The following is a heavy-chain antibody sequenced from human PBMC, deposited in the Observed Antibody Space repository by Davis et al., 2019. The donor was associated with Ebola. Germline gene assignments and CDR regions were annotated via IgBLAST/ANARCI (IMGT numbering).Heavy chain of an antibody. CDR1: GGTFSSYA. CDR3: ATGLLWFREGYYYYGMDV. J-gene: IGHJ6*02. V-gene: IGHV1-69*05. D-gene: IGHD3-10*01. Sequence: SVKVSCKASGGTFSSYAISWVRQAPGQVLEWMGGIIPIFGTANYAQKFQGRVTMTRDTSTSTVYMELSSLRSEDTAVYYYATGLLWFREGYYYYGMDVWGQGTTVTVSS. CDR2: IIPIFGTA.